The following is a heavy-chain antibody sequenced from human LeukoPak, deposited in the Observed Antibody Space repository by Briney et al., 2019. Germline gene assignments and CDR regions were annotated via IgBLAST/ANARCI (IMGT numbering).Heavy chain of an antibody. Sequence: GGSLRLSCVASGFTFSDYAMSWVRQAPGKGLEWVSAISGSGYSKYYEGSVKGRFTVSRVNSENTVYLQMDSLGAADTAVYYCAKDTSATMLRGVNDFFDSWGQGTLVTVSS. J-gene: IGHJ4*02. CDR3: AKDTSATMLRGVNDFFDS. D-gene: IGHD3-10*01. CDR2: ISGSGYSK. CDR1: GFTFSDYA. V-gene: IGHV3-23*01.